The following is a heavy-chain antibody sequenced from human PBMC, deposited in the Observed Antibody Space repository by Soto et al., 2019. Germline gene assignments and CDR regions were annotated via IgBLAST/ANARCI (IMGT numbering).Heavy chain of an antibody. CDR3: ARSNQRISEDGYYYYGMDV. J-gene: IGHJ6*02. D-gene: IGHD2-8*01. Sequence: QVQLVQSGAEVKKPGSSVKVSCKASGGTFSSYAISWVRQAPGQGLEWMGGIIPIFGTANYAQKFQGRVTITADKSTSTAYMELSSLRSEDTAVYYCARSNQRISEDGYYYYGMDVWGQGTTVTVSS. CDR2: IIPIFGTA. V-gene: IGHV1-69*06. CDR1: GGTFSSYA.